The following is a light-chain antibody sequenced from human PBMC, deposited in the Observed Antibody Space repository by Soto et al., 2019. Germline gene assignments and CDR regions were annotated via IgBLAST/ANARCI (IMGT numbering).Light chain of an antibody. CDR1: QSVSSSY. Sequence: EIVLTQSPGTLSLSPGERATLSCRASQSVSSSYLAWYQQKPGQAPRLLIYGASSRATGIPDRFSGSGSGTDFTRTISRLEPEDFAVYYCQQYGSSPVYTFGQGTKLEIK. J-gene: IGKJ2*01. CDR3: QQYGSSPVYT. V-gene: IGKV3-20*01. CDR2: GAS.